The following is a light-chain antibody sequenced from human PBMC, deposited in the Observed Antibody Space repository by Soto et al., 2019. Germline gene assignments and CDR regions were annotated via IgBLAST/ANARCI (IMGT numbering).Light chain of an antibody. J-gene: IGKJ5*01. CDR3: QERSKWPPT. V-gene: IGKV3-11*01. CDR1: QSVSSY. CDR2: DAS. Sequence: EIVLTQSPATPSLSPGERATLSCRASQSVSSYLAWYRQIPGQAPRLLIYDASNRATGIPARFSGSGSGTDFTLTISSLEPEDFAVYYCQERSKWPPTFGQGTRLEIK.